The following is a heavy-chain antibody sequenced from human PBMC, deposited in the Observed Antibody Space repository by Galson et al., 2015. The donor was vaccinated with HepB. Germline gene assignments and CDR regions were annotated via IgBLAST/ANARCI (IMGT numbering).Heavy chain of an antibody. CDR2: IWYDGSNK. V-gene: IGHV3-33*01. CDR1: GFTFSSYG. J-gene: IGHJ4*02. Sequence: SLRLSCAASGFTFSSYGMHWVRQAPGKGLEWVALIWYDGSNKYSADSVKGRFTIPRDNSKNTLYLQVNSLRAEDTAVYYCARDPHRYCTNGVCYSYFDSWGQGTLVTVSS. D-gene: IGHD2-8*01. CDR3: ARDPHRYCTNGVCYSYFDS.